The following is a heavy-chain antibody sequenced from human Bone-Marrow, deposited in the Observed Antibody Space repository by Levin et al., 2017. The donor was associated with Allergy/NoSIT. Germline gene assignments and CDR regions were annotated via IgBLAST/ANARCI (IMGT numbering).Heavy chain of an antibody. J-gene: IGHJ6*03. CDR3: ARVSYSSTSCYRPGCYYYYMDV. D-gene: IGHD2-2*01. Sequence: SVKVSCKASGGTFSSYAISWVRQAPGQGLEWMGGIIPIFGTANYAQKFQGRVTITADESTSTAYMELSSLRSEDTAVYYCARVSYSSTSCYRPGCYYYYMDVWGKGTTVTVSS. CDR2: IIPIFGTA. V-gene: IGHV1-69*13. CDR1: GGTFSSYA.